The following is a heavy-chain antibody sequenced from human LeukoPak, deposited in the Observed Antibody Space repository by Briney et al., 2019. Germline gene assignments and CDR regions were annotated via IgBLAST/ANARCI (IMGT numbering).Heavy chain of an antibody. Sequence: SETLSLTCTVSGGSISSSSYYWGWIRQPPGKGLEWIGSIYYSGSTYYNPSLKSRVTISVDTSKNQFSLKLSSVTAADTAVYYCARQGYNYDSSGYRWFDPWGQGTLVTVSS. CDR1: GGSISSSSYY. D-gene: IGHD3-22*01. CDR2: IYYSGST. J-gene: IGHJ5*02. V-gene: IGHV4-39*01. CDR3: ARQGYNYDSSGYRWFDP.